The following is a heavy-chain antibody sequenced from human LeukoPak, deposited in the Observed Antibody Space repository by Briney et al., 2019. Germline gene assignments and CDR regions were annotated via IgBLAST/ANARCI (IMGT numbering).Heavy chain of an antibody. J-gene: IGHJ5*02. CDR3: ARRAICDLHFGNWFDP. CDR2: IYSSWNS. Sequence: SETLSLTCSISGDSITTNSYWWGWIRQSPGKGLEWIGSIYSSWNSYYNPSLKTRATITPDTSKNQYSLRLTTGTAGDTGIYYRARRAICDLHFGNWFDPWGQGILVIVSS. V-gene: IGHV4-39*01. CDR1: GDSITTNSYW. D-gene: IGHD3-3*01.